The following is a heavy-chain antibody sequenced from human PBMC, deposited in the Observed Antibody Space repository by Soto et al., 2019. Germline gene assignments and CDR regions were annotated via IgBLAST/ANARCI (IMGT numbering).Heavy chain of an antibody. V-gene: IGHV3-30*19. CDR1: GFMFKSYV. J-gene: IGHJ4*02. Sequence: QLQLVESGGGVFQPGTSLRLSCTASGFMFKSYVMHWVSQAPGKGLEWVALTSYDGNNKYYGDSVKGRFTVSRDNSKNTLHLQMDSLRPEDTALYYCARWGTTGGFDLWGQGTLVSVSS. D-gene: IGHD3-16*01. CDR2: TSYDGNNK. CDR3: ARWGTTGGFDL.